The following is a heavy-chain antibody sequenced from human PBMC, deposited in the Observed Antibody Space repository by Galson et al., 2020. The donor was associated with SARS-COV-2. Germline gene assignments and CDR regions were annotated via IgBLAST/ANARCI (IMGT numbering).Heavy chain of an antibody. CDR3: ARGNYGMDV. V-gene: IGHV3-11*01. CDR2: ISGSGSII. CDR1: GFTFSDYY. Sequence: GGSLRLSCTASGFTFSDYYMTWLRQAPGKGLECVSYISGSGSIIDYADFVKGRFTISRDNAKRSLYLQMNSLRAEDTAVYYCARGNYGMDVWGQGTTVTVSS. J-gene: IGHJ6*02.